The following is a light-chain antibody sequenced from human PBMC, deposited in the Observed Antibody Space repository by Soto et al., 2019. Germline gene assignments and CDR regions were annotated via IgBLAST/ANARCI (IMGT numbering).Light chain of an antibody. J-gene: IGKJ2*01. V-gene: IGKV1-39*01. CDR3: QQSYSAPYT. CDR1: QSISSY. Sequence: DIQMTQSPSSLSASVGDRVTITCGASQSISSYLNWYQQKPGKAPKLLIYDASSLQSGVPSRFSGSGSGTDFTFTISSLQPEDFATFYCQQSYSAPYTFGQGTKLEIK. CDR2: DAS.